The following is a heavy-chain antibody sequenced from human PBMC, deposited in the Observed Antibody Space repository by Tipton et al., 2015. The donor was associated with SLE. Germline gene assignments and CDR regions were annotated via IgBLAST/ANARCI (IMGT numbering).Heavy chain of an antibody. CDR3: ARRGQQTGMDV. D-gene: IGHD6-13*01. CDR2: IYYSGST. Sequence: LRLSCTVSGGSISSHYWSWIRQPPGKGLEWIGYIYYSGSTNYNPSLKSRVTISVDTSKNQFSLKLSSVTAADTAVYYCARRGQQTGMDVWGQGTTVTVSS. V-gene: IGHV4-59*11. CDR1: GGSISSHY. J-gene: IGHJ6*02.